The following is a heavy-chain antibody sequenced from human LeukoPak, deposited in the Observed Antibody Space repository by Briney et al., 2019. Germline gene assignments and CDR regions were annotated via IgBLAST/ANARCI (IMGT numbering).Heavy chain of an antibody. CDR3: ARGPRPGYSGGWYYFDY. D-gene: IGHD6-19*01. J-gene: IGHJ4*02. CDR1: AFSFSTYA. Sequence: GGSLRLSCAASAFSFSTYAMSWVRQAPGKGLEWVSSITDTGDRTYYTDSVKGRFTNSRDNSWNTLSLQMNNLRGEDTARYYCARGPRPGYSGGWYYFDYWGQGALVTVSS. V-gene: IGHV3-23*01. CDR2: ITDTGDRT.